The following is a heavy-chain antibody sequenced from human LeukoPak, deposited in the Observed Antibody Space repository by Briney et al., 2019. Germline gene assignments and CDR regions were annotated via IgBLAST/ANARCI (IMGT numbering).Heavy chain of an antibody. J-gene: IGHJ5*02. Sequence: GESLRISCKGSGYSFTNYWITWVRQMPGKGLEWMGRIDPSESYTNYSPSFQGDVTISADKSIRTAYLQSSNLKASDTAMYYCATLRFYYGSRSFDPWGQGTLVSVSS. CDR3: ATLRFYYGSRSFDP. CDR2: IDPSESYT. CDR1: GYSFTNYW. V-gene: IGHV5-10-1*01. D-gene: IGHD3-10*01.